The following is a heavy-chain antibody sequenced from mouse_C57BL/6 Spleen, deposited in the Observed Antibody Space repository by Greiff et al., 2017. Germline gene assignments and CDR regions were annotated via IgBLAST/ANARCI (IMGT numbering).Heavy chain of an antibody. CDR1: GFTFSSYA. V-gene: IGHV5-4*01. Sequence: EVKLVQSGGGLVKPGGSLKLSCAASGFTFSSYAMSWVRQTPEKRLEWVATISDGGSYTYYPDNVKGRFTISRDNAKNNRYLQMSHLKSEDAAMYYCARESMVTAGYYYAMGCWGKGASVTVAS. J-gene: IGHJ4*01. D-gene: IGHD2-2*01. CDR2: ISDGGSYT. CDR3: ARESMVTAGYYYAMGC.